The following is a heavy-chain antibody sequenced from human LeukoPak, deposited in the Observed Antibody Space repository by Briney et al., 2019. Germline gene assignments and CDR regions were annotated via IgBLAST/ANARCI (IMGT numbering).Heavy chain of an antibody. V-gene: IGHV1-2*02. CDR2: INPNSGVT. CDR1: VNTFTGYY. D-gene: IGHD4-11*01. J-gene: IGHJ4*02. Sequence: AAVKVSCKASVNTFTGYYMHWVRQAPGQGLGWLGWINPNSGVTNYAQKFQGRVTMTRDTSISTAYMELSRLRSDDTAVYYCARVYSNHFDYWGQGTLVTVSS. CDR3: ARVYSNHFDY.